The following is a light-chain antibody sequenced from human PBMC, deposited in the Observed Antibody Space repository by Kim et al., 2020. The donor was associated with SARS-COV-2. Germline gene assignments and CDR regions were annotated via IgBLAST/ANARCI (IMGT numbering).Light chain of an antibody. CDR1: QGISNY. Sequence: DIQMTQSPSSLSASGGDRVTITCRASQGISNYLDWYQQKPGKVPQLLIYAASTLQSGVPSRFSGSGSGTDFTLTISSLQPEDVATYYCLKYNSAPWTFGQGTKVDIK. J-gene: IGKJ1*01. V-gene: IGKV1-27*01. CDR2: AAS. CDR3: LKYNSAPWT.